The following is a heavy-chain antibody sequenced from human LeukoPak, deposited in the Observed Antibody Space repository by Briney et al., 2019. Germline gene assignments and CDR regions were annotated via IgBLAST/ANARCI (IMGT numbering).Heavy chain of an antibody. CDR2: IYHSGST. CDR3: ARDRGSGTLGGIDY. CDR1: GYSISSGYY. J-gene: IGHJ4*02. D-gene: IGHD3-10*01. V-gene: IGHV4-38-2*02. Sequence: SETLSLTCTVSGYSISSGYYWGWIRQPPGKGLEWIGSIYHSGSTYYNPSLKSRVTISVDTSKNQFSLKLSSVTAADTAVYYCARDRGSGTLGGIDYWGQGTLVTVSS.